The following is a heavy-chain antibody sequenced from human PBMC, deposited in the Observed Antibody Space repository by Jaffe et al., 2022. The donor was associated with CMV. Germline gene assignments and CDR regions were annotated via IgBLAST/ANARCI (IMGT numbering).Heavy chain of an antibody. D-gene: IGHD3-3*01. CDR1: GYSFSNYW. Sequence: EVQLVQSGAEVKKPGESLRISCEASGYSFSNYWISWVRQMPGKGLEWMGRIDPGDSQANYSPSFRGHVTISADKSITTAYLQWSSLTASDSAMYYCARTWSRNTWYWYFDLWGRGTLVTVSS. CDR3: ARTWSRNTWYWYFDL. CDR2: IDPGDSQA. V-gene: IGHV5-10-1*03. J-gene: IGHJ2*01.